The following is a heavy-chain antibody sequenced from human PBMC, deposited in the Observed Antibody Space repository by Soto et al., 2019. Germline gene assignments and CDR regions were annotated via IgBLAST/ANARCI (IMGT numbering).Heavy chain of an antibody. V-gene: IGHV4-31*03. J-gene: IGHJ3*02. CDR2: IYYSGAT. Sequence: LSLTCTVSGASLYSDAYYWSWIRQHPGKGLEWIGYIYYSGATYYNPSLESRVTISLDTPKNYFSLKLSSVSAADTAFYYCARAGRRGDVFDIWGQGTVVTVSS. CDR1: GASLYSDAYY. D-gene: IGHD1-1*01. CDR3: ARAGRRGDVFDI.